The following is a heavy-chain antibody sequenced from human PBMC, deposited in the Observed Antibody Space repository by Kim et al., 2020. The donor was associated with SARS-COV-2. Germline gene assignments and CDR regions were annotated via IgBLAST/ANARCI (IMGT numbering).Heavy chain of an antibody. J-gene: IGHJ4*02. V-gene: IGHV4-59*09. D-gene: IGHD5-12*01. CDR3: ARGGLPANYFDY. Sequence: TYTPSLKSRVTISVDTSKNQFSLKLSSVTAADTAVYYCARGGLPANYFDYWGQGTLVTVSS.